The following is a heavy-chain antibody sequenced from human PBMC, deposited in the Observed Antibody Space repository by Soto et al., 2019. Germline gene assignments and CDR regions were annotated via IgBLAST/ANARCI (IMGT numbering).Heavy chain of an antibody. CDR1: GGTFSSYA. CDR3: AREGTVAYASDI. CDR2: IIPIFGTA. V-gene: IGHV1-69*13. Sequence: SVKVSCKASGGTFSSYAISWVRQAPGQGLEWMGGIIPIFGTANYAQKFQGRVTITADESTSTAYMELSSLRSEDTAVYYCAREGTVAYASDIWGQGTMVTVSS. D-gene: IGHD6-19*01. J-gene: IGHJ3*02.